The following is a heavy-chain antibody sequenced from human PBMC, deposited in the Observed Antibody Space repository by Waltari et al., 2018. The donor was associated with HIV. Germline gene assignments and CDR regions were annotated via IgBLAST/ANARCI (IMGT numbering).Heavy chain of an antibody. Sequence: EVQLVESGGGLVQPGGSLRLSCAASGFTYSSYWMSWVRQAPGKELEWAANIKQEASGKYYVDSVDGRFTSTRDNTENSLYLQMNSLGAEDTAVYYCARGGFYGSGSKVNWGQGTLVTVSS. CDR2: IKQEASGK. CDR3: ARGGFYGSGSKVN. V-gene: IGHV3-7*04. J-gene: IGHJ4*02. CDR1: GFTYSSYW. D-gene: IGHD3-10*01.